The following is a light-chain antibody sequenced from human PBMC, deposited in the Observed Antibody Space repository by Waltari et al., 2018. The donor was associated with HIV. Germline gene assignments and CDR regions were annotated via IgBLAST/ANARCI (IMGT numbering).Light chain of an antibody. V-gene: IGLV1-47*01. Sequence: QSVLTQPPSTSAPPGHRVTLSCSGTTSTSHFTSFSWYQQLPGAAPKLLIYDINHRPSGVPDRLSGSKSDASASLTITSLRSEDEGLYYCATWSPVRSAWVFGGGTKLTVL. CDR2: DIN. CDR3: ATWSPVRSAWV. J-gene: IGLJ3*02. CDR1: TSTSHFTS.